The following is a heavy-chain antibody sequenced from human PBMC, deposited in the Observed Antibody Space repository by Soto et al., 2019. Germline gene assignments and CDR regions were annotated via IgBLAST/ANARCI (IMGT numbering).Heavy chain of an antibody. CDR1: GFTFSNFV. CDR3: ARERAIAATGIFYY. D-gene: IGHD6-13*01. J-gene: IGHJ4*02. V-gene: IGHV3-30*04. Sequence: QVQLVESGGCLVQPGGSLRLSCAASGFTFSNFVMHWVRQAPGKGLEWVAATSYDGKNKDHADSVKGRFTISRDNSKNTLYLQMNSLRHEDTAVYFCARERAIAATGIFYYWGQGTLVTVSS. CDR2: TSYDGKNK.